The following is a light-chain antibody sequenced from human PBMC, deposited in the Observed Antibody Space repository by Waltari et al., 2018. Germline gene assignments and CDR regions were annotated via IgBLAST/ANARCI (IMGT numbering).Light chain of an antibody. J-gene: IGLJ3*02. Sequence: QSMLTQPPSASGTPGQRVTISCSGSSSNIGSNTVNWYQQLPGTAPKLLIYTNSQRPSGVPDRFSGSKSGTSASLAISGLQSEDEADHYCAAWDDSLSARVFGGGTKLTVL. CDR1: SSNIGSNT. CDR2: TNS. V-gene: IGLV1-44*01. CDR3: AAWDDSLSARV.